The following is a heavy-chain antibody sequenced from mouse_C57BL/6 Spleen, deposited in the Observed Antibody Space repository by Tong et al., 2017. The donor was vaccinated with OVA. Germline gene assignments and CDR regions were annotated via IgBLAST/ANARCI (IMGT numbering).Heavy chain of an antibody. Sequence: VQLQESGGGLVKPGGSLKLSCAASGFTFSSYAMSWVRQTPEKRLEWVATISDGGSYTYYPDNVKGRFTISRDNAKNNLYLQMSHLKSEDTAMYYCARGPFDYWGQGTTLTVSS. CDR2: ISDGGSYT. V-gene: IGHV5-4*01. CDR3: ARGPFDY. CDR1: GFTFSSYA. J-gene: IGHJ2*01.